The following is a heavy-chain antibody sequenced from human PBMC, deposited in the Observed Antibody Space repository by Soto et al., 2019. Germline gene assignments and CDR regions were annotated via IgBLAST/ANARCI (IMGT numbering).Heavy chain of an antibody. Sequence: QVQLVQSGAEVKKPGSSVKVSCKASGGTFSSYAISWVRQAPGQGLEWMGGIIPIFGTANYAQKFQGRVTIRADESKSTAYMELSSLRSEDTAVYYCARDQWLGYYEPSDYWGQGTLVTVSS. V-gene: IGHV1-69*12. CDR1: GGTFSSYA. CDR2: IIPIFGTA. D-gene: IGHD3-22*01. J-gene: IGHJ4*02. CDR3: ARDQWLGYYEPSDY.